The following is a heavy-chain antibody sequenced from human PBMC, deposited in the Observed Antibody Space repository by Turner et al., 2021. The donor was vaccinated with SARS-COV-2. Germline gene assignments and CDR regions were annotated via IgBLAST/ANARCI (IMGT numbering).Heavy chain of an antibody. CDR2: IKQDGSEK. V-gene: IGHV3-7*03. J-gene: IGHJ4*02. Sequence: VQLVVSGGGLVHPGGSLRSSCAASGFTSSSYWMRWVRRAPGKGLEWEANIKQDGSEKYYVDSVKGGFTISRDNAKNSLYLQMNSLRAEDTAVYYCARLHTSSWYFDYWGQGTLVTVSS. CDR3: ARLHTSSWYFDY. D-gene: IGHD6-13*01. CDR1: GFTSSSYW.